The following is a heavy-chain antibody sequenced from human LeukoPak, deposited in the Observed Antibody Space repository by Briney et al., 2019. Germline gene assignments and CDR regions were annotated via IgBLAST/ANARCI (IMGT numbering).Heavy chain of an antibody. V-gene: IGHV3-30*04. Sequence: GRSLRLSCAASGFTFSSHAMHWVRQAPGKGLEWVAVISYHGIDRYYADSVTGRFTISRDNSNSTLYLQMNSLGTEDTAVYFCARAVFDENLDYWGQGVLVTVSS. D-gene: IGHD3-10*02. J-gene: IGHJ4*02. CDR1: GFTFSSHA. CDR2: ISYHGIDR. CDR3: ARAVFDENLDY.